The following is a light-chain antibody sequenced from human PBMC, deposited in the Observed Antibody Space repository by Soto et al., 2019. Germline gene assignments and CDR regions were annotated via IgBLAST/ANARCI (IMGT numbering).Light chain of an antibody. CDR2: DVS. V-gene: IGLV2-14*01. J-gene: IGLJ2*01. Sequence: QSALTQPASVSGSPGQSITISCTGTSSDVGGYNYVSWYQQHPGKAPKLMIYDVSNRPSGVSNRFSGSKSGNTASLTISGLQAEDEADYYCSSYTCSSIPYVVFGGGTKLTVL. CDR1: SSDVGGYNY. CDR3: SSYTCSSIPYVV.